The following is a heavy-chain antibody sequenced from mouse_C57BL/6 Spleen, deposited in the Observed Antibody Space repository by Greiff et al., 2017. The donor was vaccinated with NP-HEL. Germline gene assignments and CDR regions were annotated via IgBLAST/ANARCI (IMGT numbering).Heavy chain of an antibody. CDR3: ARIYYYGSSYVGWYFDV. CDR2: ISSGSSTI. Sequence: DVQLVESGGGLVKPGGSLKLSCAASGFTFSDYGMHWVRQAPEKGLEWVAYISSGSSTIYYADTVKGRFTISRDNAKNTLFLQMTSLRSEDTAMYYCARIYYYGSSYVGWYFDVWGTGTTVTVSS. J-gene: IGHJ1*03. V-gene: IGHV5-17*01. D-gene: IGHD1-1*01. CDR1: GFTFSDYG.